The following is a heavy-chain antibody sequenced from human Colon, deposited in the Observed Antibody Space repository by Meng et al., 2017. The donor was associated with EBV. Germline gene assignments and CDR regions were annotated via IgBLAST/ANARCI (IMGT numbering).Heavy chain of an antibody. Sequence: QLQLQESGPGLVKPSESLSPTCSVSGDSYNSNNYYWGWIRQPPGQGLEWIGGVYYTGNTYYTPSLKSRVTISLDTSKNQFSLKLSSMTAADTAVYYCARYVFDSSSLYSNWFDPWGQGTLVTVSA. CDR1: GDSYNSNNYY. CDR3: ARYVFDSSSLYSNWFDP. V-gene: IGHV4-39*07. CDR2: VYYTGNT. J-gene: IGHJ5*02. D-gene: IGHD3-22*01.